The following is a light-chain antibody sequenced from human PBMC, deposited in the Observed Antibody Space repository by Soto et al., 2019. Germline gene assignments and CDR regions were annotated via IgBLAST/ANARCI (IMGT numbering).Light chain of an antibody. V-gene: IGLV1-44*01. CDR1: SSNIGSNT. CDR2: SIY. Sequence: QSVLTQPPSASGTPGQRVTLSCSGSSSNIGSNTVNLYQQLPGTAPKLLIYSIYQRPSGVPDRFSGSKSGTSASLAISGLQSEDEDDYYCAALDDSLNGYVFGTRTKLTVL. CDR3: AALDDSLNGYV. J-gene: IGLJ1*01.